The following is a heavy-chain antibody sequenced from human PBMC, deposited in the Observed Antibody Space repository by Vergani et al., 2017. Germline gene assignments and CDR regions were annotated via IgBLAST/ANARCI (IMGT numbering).Heavy chain of an antibody. Sequence: QVQLVQSGAEVKKPGSSVKVSCKASGGTFSSYAISWVRQAPGQGLEWMGGIIPIFGTANYAQKFQGRVTITADGSTSTAYMELSSLRSEDTAVYYCAKYSSSTGTYYYYYMDVWGKGTTVTVSS. CDR1: GGTFSSYA. V-gene: IGHV1-69*01. D-gene: IGHD6-6*01. CDR2: IIPIFGTA. CDR3: AKYSSSTGTYYYYYMDV. J-gene: IGHJ6*03.